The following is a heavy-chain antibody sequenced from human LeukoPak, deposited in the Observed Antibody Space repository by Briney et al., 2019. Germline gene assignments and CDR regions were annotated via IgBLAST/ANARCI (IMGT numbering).Heavy chain of an antibody. CDR2: FHYSGST. CDR3: ARLIAAAGTYYYYYYMDV. D-gene: IGHD6-13*01. Sequence: SETLSLTCSVSGGSISSSSYYWGWIRQPPGKGLEWIGSFHYSGSTYYNPSLKSRVTISVNMSKNQFSLKLNSVTAADTAVYYCARLIAAAGTYYYYYYMDVWGKGTTVTISS. J-gene: IGHJ6*03. CDR1: GGSISSSSYY. V-gene: IGHV4-39*07.